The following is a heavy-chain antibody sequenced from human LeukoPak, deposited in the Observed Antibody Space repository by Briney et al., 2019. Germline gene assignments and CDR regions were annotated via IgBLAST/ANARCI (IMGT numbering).Heavy chain of an antibody. V-gene: IGHV5-51*01. J-gene: IGHJ4*02. Sequence: GESLKISCKGSGYSFTSYWIGWVRQMPGKGLECMGIIYPGDSDTRYSPSFQAQVTISADKSISTPYLQWSSLKASDTAMYYCARHPGRDGYNLYYFDYWGQGTLVTVSS. CDR3: ARHPGRDGYNLYYFDY. CDR2: IYPGDSDT. D-gene: IGHD5-24*01. CDR1: GYSFTSYW.